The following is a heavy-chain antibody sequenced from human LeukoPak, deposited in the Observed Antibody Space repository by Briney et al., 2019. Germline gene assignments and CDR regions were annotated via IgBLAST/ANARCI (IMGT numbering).Heavy chain of an antibody. V-gene: IGHV1-18*01. J-gene: IGHJ4*02. Sequence: ASVKVSCKASGYTFTSYGISWVRQAPGQGLEWMGWINPNSGGTNYAQKLQGRVTMTTDTSTSTVYMELRSLRSDDTAVYYCARDYSGYDGFDYWGQGTLVTVSS. D-gene: IGHD5-12*01. CDR2: INPNSGGT. CDR3: ARDYSGYDGFDY. CDR1: GYTFTSYG.